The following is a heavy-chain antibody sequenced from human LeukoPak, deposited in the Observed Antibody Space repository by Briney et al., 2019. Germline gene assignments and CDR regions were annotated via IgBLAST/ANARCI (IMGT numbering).Heavy chain of an antibody. D-gene: IGHD2-2*02. CDR1: GYSFTTYW. V-gene: IGHV5-51*01. Sequence: ESLKISCKDSGYSFTTYWIGWVRQVPGKGLEWMGIISPGDSDVTYSPSFQGQVTISADRSISTAYLQWSSLKAPDTAMYYCARPRSIYNYYGMDVWGQGTTVTVSS. CDR2: ISPGDSDV. CDR3: ARPRSIYNYYGMDV. J-gene: IGHJ6*02.